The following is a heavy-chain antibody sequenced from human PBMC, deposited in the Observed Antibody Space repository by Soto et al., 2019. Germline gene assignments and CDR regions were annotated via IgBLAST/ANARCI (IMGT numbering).Heavy chain of an antibody. Sequence: EVQLLESGGGLVQPGGSLRLSCTASGFTFNRHAMTWVRQAPGKGLEWVSGLSDSGGSIYYADSVQGRFTISRDNSMNNLYLQMNTLRAADKTVYYCAKVSSAWYAGFFDLWGQGTLVTVSS. J-gene: IGHJ4*02. D-gene: IGHD2-8*01. V-gene: IGHV3-23*01. CDR2: LSDSGGSI. CDR3: AKVSSAWYAGFFDL. CDR1: GFTFNRHA.